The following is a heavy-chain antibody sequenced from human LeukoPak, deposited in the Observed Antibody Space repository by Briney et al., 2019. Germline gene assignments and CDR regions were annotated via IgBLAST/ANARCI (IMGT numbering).Heavy chain of an antibody. CDR3: ARDPAFDP. CDR2: INPNSGGT. CDR1: GYTFTSYG. Sequence: ASVKVSCKASGYTFTSYGISWVRQAPGQGLEWMGWINPNSGGTNYAQKFQGRVTMTRDTSISTAYMELSRLRSDDTAVYYCARDPAFDPWGQGTLVTVSS. J-gene: IGHJ5*02. V-gene: IGHV1-2*02.